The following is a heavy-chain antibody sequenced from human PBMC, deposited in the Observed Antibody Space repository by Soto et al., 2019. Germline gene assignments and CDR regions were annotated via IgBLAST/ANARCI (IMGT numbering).Heavy chain of an antibody. CDR3: ARGGVAYCGADCADAFDI. Sequence: SETLSLTCTVSGASVSNGLFYWSWIRQSPGQGLEWLGYVYYTGITNYNPSLRSRVTMSVDTSKNQFSLKLTSVTAADTAMFYCARGGVAYCGADCADAFDIWGQGTMVTVSS. CDR1: GASVSNGLFY. J-gene: IGHJ3*02. V-gene: IGHV4-61*01. CDR2: VYYTGIT. D-gene: IGHD2-21*02.